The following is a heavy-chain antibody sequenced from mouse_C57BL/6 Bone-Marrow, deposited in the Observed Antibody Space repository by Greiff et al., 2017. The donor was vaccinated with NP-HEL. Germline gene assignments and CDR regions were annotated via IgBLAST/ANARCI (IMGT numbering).Heavy chain of an antibody. V-gene: IGHV1-26*01. Sequence: EVQLQQSGPELVKPGASVKISCKASGYTFTDYYMNWVKQSHGKSLEWIGDINPNNGGTSYNQKFKCKATLTVDKSSSTAYMELRSLTSEDSAVYYCARVGRYFDYWGQGTTLTVSS. J-gene: IGHJ2*01. CDR1: GYTFTDYY. CDR3: ARVGRYFDY. D-gene: IGHD4-1*01. CDR2: INPNNGGT.